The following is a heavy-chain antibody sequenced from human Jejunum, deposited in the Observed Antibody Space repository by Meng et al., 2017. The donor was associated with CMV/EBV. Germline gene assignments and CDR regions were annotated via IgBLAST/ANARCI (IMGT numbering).Heavy chain of an antibody. CDR2: IYYTGST. CDR1: GGSVRIGSYS. D-gene: IGHD3-3*01. CDR3: ARRFFAFNI. V-gene: IGHV4-61*01. Sequence: CTVSGGSVRIGSYSWSWIRQPPGKGLEWIGYIYYTGSTDYNPSLKSRVTISRDTSKNQFSLKLSSVTAADTAVYYCARRFFAFNIWGQGTMVTVSS. J-gene: IGHJ3*02.